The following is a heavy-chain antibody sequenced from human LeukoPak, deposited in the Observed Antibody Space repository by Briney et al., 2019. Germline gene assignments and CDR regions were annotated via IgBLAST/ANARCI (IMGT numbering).Heavy chain of an antibody. CDR1: GFTSSRFS. D-gene: IGHD6-19*01. J-gene: IGHJ4*02. V-gene: IGHV3-21*01. CDR2: ISSSSDV. Sequence: GGSLRLSCAASGFTSSRFSMNWVRQAPGKGLEWVSSISSSSDVYYADSLKGRFTISRDNAKNSLYLQMNSLRADDTAVYYCARGIAVAAPDYWGQGSLVTVSS. CDR3: ARGIAVAAPDY.